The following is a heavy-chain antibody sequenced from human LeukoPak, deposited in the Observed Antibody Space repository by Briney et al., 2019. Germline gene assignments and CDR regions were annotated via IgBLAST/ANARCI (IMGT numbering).Heavy chain of an antibody. CDR1: GGSISSYY. D-gene: IGHD3-22*01. V-gene: IGHV4-59*01. CDR3: AGTYHYDSSGYYHYSL. CDR2: LYYSGST. J-gene: IGHJ4*02. Sequence: SETLSLTCTVSGGSISSYYWSWIRQPPGKGLEWIGYLYYSGSTNYNPSLKSRVTISVDTSKNQFSLKLSSVTAADTAVYYCAGTYHYDSSGYYHYSLWGQGTLVTVSS.